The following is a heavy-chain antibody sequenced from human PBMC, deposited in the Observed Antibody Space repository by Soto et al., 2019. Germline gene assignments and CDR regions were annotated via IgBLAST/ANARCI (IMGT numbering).Heavy chain of an antibody. V-gene: IGHV1-69*11. CDR1: GGTFSSYS. Sequence: QVQLVQSGAEVKKPGSSVKVSCKAAGGTFSSYSISWVRQAPGQGLEWMGGIIPILGTTNYAQKFQGRVTITADESTSTAYMYLNSLRSEDTAVYYCARGEMATSNIPLLLRWYFDLWGRGTLVTVSS. D-gene: IGHD3-22*01. CDR3: ARGEMATSNIPLLLRWYFDL. J-gene: IGHJ2*01. CDR2: IIPILGTT.